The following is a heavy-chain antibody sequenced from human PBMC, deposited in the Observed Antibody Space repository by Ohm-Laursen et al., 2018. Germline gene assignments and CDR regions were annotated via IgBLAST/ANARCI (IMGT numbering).Heavy chain of an antibody. Sequence: SLRLSCSASGFTFRGYAMSWVRQAPGKGLEWVSGISWNSGSIGYADSVKGRFTISRDNAKNSLYLQMNSLRAEDTALYYCAKATLHDDYGDYVSAFDIWGQGTMVTVSS. V-gene: IGHV3-9*01. J-gene: IGHJ3*02. CDR3: AKATLHDDYGDYVSAFDI. CDR2: ISWNSGSI. CDR1: GFTFRGYA. D-gene: IGHD4-17*01.